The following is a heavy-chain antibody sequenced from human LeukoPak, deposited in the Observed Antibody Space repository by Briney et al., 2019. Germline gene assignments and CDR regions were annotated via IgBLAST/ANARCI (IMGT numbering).Heavy chain of an antibody. D-gene: IGHD6-19*01. CDR2: IGWNSGSI. J-gene: IGHJ6*03. V-gene: IGHV3-9*03. Sequence: PGRSLRFSCAASGFTFDDYAMHWGRAAPGKGLGLVSGIGWNSGSIGYADSVKGRFTISRDNAKNSLYLQMNRLRAEDMALYYCAKGIKAGAGRGDYMDFWGKGTTVTVSS. CDR1: GFTFDDYA. CDR3: AKGIKAGAGRGDYMDF.